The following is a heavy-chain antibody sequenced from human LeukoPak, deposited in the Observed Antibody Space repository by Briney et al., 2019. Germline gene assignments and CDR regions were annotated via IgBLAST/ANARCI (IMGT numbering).Heavy chain of an antibody. CDR2: VRSDGNEK. Sequence: GGSLRLSCAASEFTFSNYGMHWVRQAPGKGLEWVTFVRSDGNEKYYADSVKGRFTISRDNSKNTLYLQMTSLRVEDTAIYYCVTAGLDYWGQGPLVTVSS. CDR3: VTAGLDY. D-gene: IGHD2-21*02. CDR1: EFTFSNYG. V-gene: IGHV3-30*02. J-gene: IGHJ4*02.